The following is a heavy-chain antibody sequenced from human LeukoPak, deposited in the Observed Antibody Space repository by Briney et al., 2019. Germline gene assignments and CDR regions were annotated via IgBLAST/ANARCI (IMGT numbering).Heavy chain of an antibody. CDR1: GYTFTKYF. V-gene: IGHV1-2*02. CDR3: ARDDYGDLQYFEN. D-gene: IGHD4-17*01. CDR2: INPNDGGT. J-gene: IGHJ4*02. Sequence: ASVKVSCKASGYTFTKYFLHWMRQAPGQGLEWMGWINPNDGGTRYAQRFQGRVTMTRDTSISTAYLEVSRLTSDDTAVYYCARDDYGDLQYFENWGQGTLATVSS.